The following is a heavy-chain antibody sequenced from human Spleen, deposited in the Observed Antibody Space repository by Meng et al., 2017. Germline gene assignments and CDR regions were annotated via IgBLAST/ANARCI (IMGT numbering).Heavy chain of an antibody. CDR1: GGSFSDYY. V-gene: IGHV4-34*01. J-gene: IGHJ6*02. D-gene: IGHD2-21*02. CDR3: ARGAVVTLIFYHALDV. CDR2: LYQSGST. Sequence: SETLSLTCVVSGGSFSDYYWSWIRQPPGKGLEWIGSLYQSGSTYYNPSLKSRVTISVDTSKNQFSLKLSSVTAADTGVYYCARGAVVTLIFYHALDVWGQGTTVTVSS.